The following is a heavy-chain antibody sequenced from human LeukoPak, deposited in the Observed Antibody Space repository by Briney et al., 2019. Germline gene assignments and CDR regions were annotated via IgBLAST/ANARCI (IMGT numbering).Heavy chain of an antibody. CDR2: INPNSGGT. J-gene: IGHJ3*02. D-gene: IGHD2-15*01. V-gene: IGHV1-2*02. CDR3: ARESHAAHDAFDI. CDR1: GYTFTGYY. Sequence: ASVKVSCKASGYTFTGYYMHWVRQAPGQGLEWMGWINPNSGGTNYAQKFQGRVTMTRDTSISTAYMELSRLRSDDTAVYYCARESHAAHDAFDIWDQGTMVTVSS.